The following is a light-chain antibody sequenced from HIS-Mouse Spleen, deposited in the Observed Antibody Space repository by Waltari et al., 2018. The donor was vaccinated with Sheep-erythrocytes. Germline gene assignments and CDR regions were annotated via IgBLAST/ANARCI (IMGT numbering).Light chain of an antibody. J-gene: IGLJ2*01. CDR1: SSNIGEGYD. CDR3: QSYDSSLSAVV. CDR2: GNS. V-gene: IGLV1-40*01. Sequence: QSVLTQPPSVSGAPGQRVTISCTGSSSNIGEGYDVPWYQQLPGTAPKLLIYGNSNRPSGVPDRFSGSKSGTSASLAITGLQAEDEADYYCQSYDSSLSAVVFGGGTKLTVL.